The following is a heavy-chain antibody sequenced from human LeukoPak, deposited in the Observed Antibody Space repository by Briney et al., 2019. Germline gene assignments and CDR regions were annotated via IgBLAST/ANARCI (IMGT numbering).Heavy chain of an antibody. CDR1: GFTFSNYW. D-gene: IGHD3-22*01. V-gene: IGHV3-7*01. CDR3: ARSETTYYYDSSVYFYYYYGMDV. Sequence: PGGSLRLSCAASGFTFSNYWMTWVRQAPGKGLEWVANIKQDGSEKYYVDSVKGRFTISRDNAKNPLYLQMNSLRAEDTAVYYCARSETTYYYDSSVYFYYYYGMDVWGQGTTVTVSS. J-gene: IGHJ6*02. CDR2: IKQDGSEK.